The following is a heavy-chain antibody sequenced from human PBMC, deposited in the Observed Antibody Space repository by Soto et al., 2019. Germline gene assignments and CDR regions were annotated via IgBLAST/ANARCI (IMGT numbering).Heavy chain of an antibody. CDR2: IWYDGSNK. V-gene: IGHV3-33*01. J-gene: IGHJ4*02. Sequence: GGSLRLSCAASGFTFSSYGMHWVRQAPGKGLEWVAVIWYDGSNKYYADSVKGRFTISRDNSKNTLYLQMNSLRAEDTAVYYCAREVAGGYSGYDWSPKHLENWGQGTLVTVSS. CDR3: AREVAGGYSGYDWSPKHLEN. CDR1: GFTFSSYG. D-gene: IGHD5-12*01.